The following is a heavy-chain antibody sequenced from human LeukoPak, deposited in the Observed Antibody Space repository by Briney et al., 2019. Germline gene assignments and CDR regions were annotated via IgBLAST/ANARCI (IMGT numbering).Heavy chain of an antibody. J-gene: IGHJ6*02. CDR3: ARATPLAVAGTHYYYGMDV. CDR2: INAGNGNT. D-gene: IGHD6-19*01. V-gene: IGHV1-3*01. CDR1: GYTFTSYA. Sequence: ASVKVSCKASGYTFTSYAMHWVRQAPGQRLEWMGWINAGNGNTKYSQKFQGRVTITRDTSASTAYMELSSLRSEDTAVYYCARATPLAVAGTHYYYGMDVWGQGTTVTVSS.